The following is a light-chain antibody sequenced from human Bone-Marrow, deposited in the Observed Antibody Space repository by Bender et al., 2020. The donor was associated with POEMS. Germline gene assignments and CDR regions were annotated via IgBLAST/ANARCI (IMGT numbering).Light chain of an antibody. CDR3: CSYAGSSTYV. V-gene: IGLV2-23*02. J-gene: IGLJ1*01. CDR1: SSDVGSYNF. CDR2: EVT. Sequence: QSALTQPASVSGSLGQSITISCTGTSSDVGSYNFVSWYQQNPGKAPKLMIFEVTKRPSGVSDRFSGSKSGNTASLTISGLQAEDEADYYCCSYAGSSTYVFGTGTQVYVL.